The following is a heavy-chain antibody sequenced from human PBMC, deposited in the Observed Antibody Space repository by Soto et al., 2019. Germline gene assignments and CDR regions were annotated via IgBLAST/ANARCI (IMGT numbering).Heavy chain of an antibody. CDR1: GFTFTSSA. V-gene: IGHV1-58*01. CDR3: AADGHSSSWYDYYYGMDV. Sequence: GASVKVSCKASGFTFTSSAVQWVRQARGQRLEWIGWIVVGSGNTNYAQKFQERVTITRDMSTSTAYMELSSLRSEDTAVYYCAADGHSSSWYDYYYGMDVWGQGTKVTVSS. D-gene: IGHD6-13*01. CDR2: IVVGSGNT. J-gene: IGHJ6*02.